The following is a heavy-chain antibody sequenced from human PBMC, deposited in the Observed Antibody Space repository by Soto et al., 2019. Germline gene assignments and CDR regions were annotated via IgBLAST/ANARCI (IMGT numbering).Heavy chain of an antibody. V-gene: IGHV3-9*01. Sequence: GGSLRLSCAASGFTFDDYAMHWVRQAPGKGLGWVSGISWNSGSIGYADSVKGRFTISRDNAKNSLYLQMNSLRAEDTALYYCAKTDYCGQGSLVTVSS. CDR1: GFTFDDYA. J-gene: IGHJ4*02. CDR2: ISWNSGSI. CDR3: AKTDY.